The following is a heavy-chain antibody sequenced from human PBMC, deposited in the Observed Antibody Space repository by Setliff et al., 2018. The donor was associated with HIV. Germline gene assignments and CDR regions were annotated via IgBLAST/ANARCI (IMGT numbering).Heavy chain of an antibody. CDR2: IYSSGAT. Sequence: SETLSLTCSVSGGSITSGSYYWIWIRQPAGKGLEWIGHIYSSGATNYNPSLKSRVFISADTSKNEFSLTLSSVTAADTAVYYCARGPVELSNYDHDYYYGMDVWGQGTTVTVSS. CDR1: GGSITSGSYY. D-gene: IGHD4-4*01. CDR3: ARGPVELSNYDHDYYYGMDV. V-gene: IGHV4-61*09. J-gene: IGHJ6*02.